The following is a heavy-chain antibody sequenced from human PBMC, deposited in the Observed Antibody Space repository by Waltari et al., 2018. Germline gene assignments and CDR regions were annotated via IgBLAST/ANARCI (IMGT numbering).Heavy chain of an antibody. CDR2: IVVGSGNT. D-gene: IGHD3-3*01. CDR3: AAGPITIFGVVKG. V-gene: IGHV1-58*01. J-gene: IGHJ4*02. Sequence: QMQLVQSGPEVKKPGTSVKVSCKASGFTFTSSAVQWVRQARGQRLEWIGWIVVGSGNTNYAQKFQERVTITRDMSTSTAYMELSSLRSEDTAVYYCAAGPITIFGVVKGWGQGTLVTVSS. CDR1: GFTFTSSA.